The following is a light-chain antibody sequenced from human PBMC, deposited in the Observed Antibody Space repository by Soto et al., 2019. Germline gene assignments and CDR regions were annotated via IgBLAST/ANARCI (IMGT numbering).Light chain of an antibody. CDR1: QTISNY. CDR3: QQSYSTPPLT. J-gene: IGKJ4*01. CDR2: AAS. Sequence: DIEMTQSTSSLSASVGDRVTITCRASQTISNYLNWYQQKPGKAPKLLIYAASSLQSGVPSRFSGSGSGTDFTLTISSLQPEDVATYYCQQSYSTPPLTFGGGTKVEIK. V-gene: IGKV1-39*01.